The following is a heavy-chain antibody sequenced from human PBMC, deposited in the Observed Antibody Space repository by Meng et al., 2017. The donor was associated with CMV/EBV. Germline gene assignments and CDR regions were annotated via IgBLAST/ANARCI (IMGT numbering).Heavy chain of an antibody. V-gene: IGHV1-2*02. D-gene: IGHD6-6*01. CDR1: GYTFTGYY. Sequence: ASVKVSCKASGYTFTGYYMHWVRQAPGQGLEWMGWINPNSGGTNYAQKFQGRVTMTRDTSISTAYMELSRLRSDDTAVYYCARELQEYSSSGGDYWGQGTLVTVSS. CDR3: ARELQEYSSSGGDY. CDR2: INPNSGGT. J-gene: IGHJ4*02.